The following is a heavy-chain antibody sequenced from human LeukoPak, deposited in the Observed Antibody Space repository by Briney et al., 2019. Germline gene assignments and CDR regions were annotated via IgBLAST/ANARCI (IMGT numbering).Heavy chain of an antibody. Sequence: GGSLRLSCAASGFTFSSYAMHWVRQAPGKGLEWVAVISYDGSNKYYADSVKGRFTISRDNAKNSLYLQMNSLRAEDTAVYYCSSGWYRGGFDYWGQGTLVTVSS. CDR2: ISYDGSNK. CDR3: SSGWYRGGFDY. V-gene: IGHV3-30-3*01. CDR1: GFTFSSYA. D-gene: IGHD6-19*01. J-gene: IGHJ4*02.